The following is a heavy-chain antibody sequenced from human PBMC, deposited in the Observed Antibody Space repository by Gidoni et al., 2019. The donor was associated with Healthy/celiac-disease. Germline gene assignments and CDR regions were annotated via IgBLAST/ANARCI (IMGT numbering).Heavy chain of an antibody. CDR1: GATFSSDA. D-gene: IGHD6-19*01. CDR2: LSGSGGIT. CDR3: AKGGLAVADNSYYYYMDV. J-gene: IGHJ6*03. V-gene: IGHV3-23*01. Sequence: EVQLLESGGGLVQPGVRLRLSCAAAGATFSSDAMSCVRQAPGKGLEWVSALSGSGGITYYADSVKGRFTISRDTSMNTLYLQMNSLRAEDTAVSYCAKGGLAVADNSYYYYMDVWGKGTTVTVSS.